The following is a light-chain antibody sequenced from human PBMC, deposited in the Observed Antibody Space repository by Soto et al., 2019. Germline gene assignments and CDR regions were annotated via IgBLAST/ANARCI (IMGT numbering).Light chain of an antibody. CDR3: QQYGSSGT. Sequence: EIVLTQSPGTLSLSPGERASLSCRASQSVSSNSLAWYQQKPGQAPSLLIYGASSRATGIPDRFSGSGSGSGTDFTLTISRLEPEDFAVYYCQQYGSSGTFGQGTKVDI. J-gene: IGKJ1*01. V-gene: IGKV3-20*01. CDR1: QSVSSNS. CDR2: GAS.